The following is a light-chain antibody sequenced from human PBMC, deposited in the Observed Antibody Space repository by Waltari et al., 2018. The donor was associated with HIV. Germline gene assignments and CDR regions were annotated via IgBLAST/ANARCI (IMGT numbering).Light chain of an antibody. J-gene: IGLJ1*01. CDR2: EVS. CDR3: SSYTSSSPYV. CDR1: SSDVGGSNY. V-gene: IGLV2-14*01. Sequence: QSALTQPASVSGSPGQSLPISRTGTSSDVGGSNYVPWYQQHPGKPPKLRIYEVSHRPSGVSNRFFGSKSGNTASLTISGLLAEDEADYYCSSYTSSSPYVFGTGTKVTVL.